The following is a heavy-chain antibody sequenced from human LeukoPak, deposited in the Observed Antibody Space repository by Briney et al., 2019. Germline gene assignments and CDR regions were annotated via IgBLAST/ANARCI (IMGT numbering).Heavy chain of an antibody. J-gene: IGHJ4*02. Sequence: PGGSLRLSRAASGFTFNSYGIHWVRQAPGKGLEWVAFIWYDGSNKYYADSVKGRFTISRDNSKNTLYLQMNSLRAEDSAVYYCAKDQIVGATDFGYWGQGTLVTVSS. CDR2: IWYDGSNK. CDR1: GFTFNSYG. V-gene: IGHV3-30*02. D-gene: IGHD1-26*01. CDR3: AKDQIVGATDFGY.